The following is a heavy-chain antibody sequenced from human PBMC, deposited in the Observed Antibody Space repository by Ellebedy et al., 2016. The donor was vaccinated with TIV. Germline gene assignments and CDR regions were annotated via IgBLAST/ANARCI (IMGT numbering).Heavy chain of an antibody. CDR3: AKDTSFGEPH. D-gene: IGHD3-10*01. V-gene: IGHV3-48*02. Sequence: GESLKISCEASGFIFSDYEMNWVRQAPGKGLEWVSYISSSSSTIHYADSVKGRFTISRDNAKNSLYLQMSHLRDDDTAMYYCAKDTSFGEPHWGQGTLVIVSS. CDR1: GFIFSDYE. J-gene: IGHJ4*02. CDR2: ISSSSSTI.